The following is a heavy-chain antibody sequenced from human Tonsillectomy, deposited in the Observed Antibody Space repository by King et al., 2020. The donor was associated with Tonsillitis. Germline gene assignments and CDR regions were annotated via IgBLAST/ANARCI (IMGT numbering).Heavy chain of an antibody. CDR2: IYYSGST. CDR3: ARRLLLQGFIRTDGHFDY. J-gene: IGHJ4*02. D-gene: IGHD1-14*01. V-gene: IGHV4-39*07. CDR1: GGSISSSNYY. Sequence: QLQESGPGLVKPSETLSLTCTVSGGSISSSNYYWDWIRQPPGKGLEWIGNIYYSGSTYYNPSLKSRVTISVDTSKNQFSLRLSSVTAADTAVYYCARRLLLQGFIRTDGHFDYWGQGTLVTVSS.